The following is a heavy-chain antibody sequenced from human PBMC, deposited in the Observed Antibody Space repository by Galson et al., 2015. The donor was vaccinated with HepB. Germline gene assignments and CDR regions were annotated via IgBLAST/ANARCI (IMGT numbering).Heavy chain of an antibody. CDR3: AKDGRGELGTKWGWIDP. V-gene: IGHV3-30*02. J-gene: IGHJ5*02. D-gene: IGHD7-27*01. Sequence: DSVKGRFTISRDNSRSMLYLQMNSLRVEDTAVYYCAKDGRGELGTKWGWIDPWGQGTLVTVSS.